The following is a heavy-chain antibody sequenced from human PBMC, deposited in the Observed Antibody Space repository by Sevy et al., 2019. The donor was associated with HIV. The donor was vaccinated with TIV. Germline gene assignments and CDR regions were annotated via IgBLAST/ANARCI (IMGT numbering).Heavy chain of an antibody. Sequence: GESLKISCAASGFTFAXXXXXXXXXXPXXGXEWGSTFSFGCGRINYADSVKGRFTISRDDSKNTLFLQMNSLRAEDTATYFCAREGCTQPHDYWGQGTLVTVSS. CDR3: AREGCTQPHDY. J-gene: IGHJ4*02. D-gene: IGHD2-8*01. CDR1: GFTFAXXX. CDR2: FSFGCGRI. V-gene: IGHV3-23*01.